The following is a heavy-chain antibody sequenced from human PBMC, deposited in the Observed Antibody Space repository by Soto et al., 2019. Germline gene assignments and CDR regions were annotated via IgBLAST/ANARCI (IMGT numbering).Heavy chain of an antibody. CDR1: GYRFTTYW. CDR3: ARHERVGATSLWRTSCNAFDI. Sequence: RGESLKISCKGSGYRFTTYWIAWVRQMPGKGLEWVGVIYPGDSETRYSPSFQGQVTISADKSISTAYLQWSSLKASDTAMYYCARHERVGATSLWRTSCNAFDIWGQGTMVTVSS. CDR2: IYPGDSET. J-gene: IGHJ3*02. V-gene: IGHV5-51*01. D-gene: IGHD1-26*01.